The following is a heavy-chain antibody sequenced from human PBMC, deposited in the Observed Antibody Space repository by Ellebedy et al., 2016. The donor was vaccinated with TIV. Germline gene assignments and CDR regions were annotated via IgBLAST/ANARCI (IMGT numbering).Heavy chain of an antibody. D-gene: IGHD6-13*01. V-gene: IGHV3-74*01. CDR2: INSDGSST. CDR1: GFTFSSYW. J-gene: IGHJ4*02. Sequence: GESLKISCAASGFTFSSYWMHWVRQAPGKGLVWVSRINSDGSSTSYADSVKGRFTISRDNAKNTLYLQMNSLRAEDTAVYYCARASAAGTFDYWGQGTLVTVSS. CDR3: ARASAAGTFDY.